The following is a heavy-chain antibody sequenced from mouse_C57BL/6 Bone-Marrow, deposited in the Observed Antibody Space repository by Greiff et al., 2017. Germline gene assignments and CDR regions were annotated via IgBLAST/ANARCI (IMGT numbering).Heavy chain of an antibody. CDR1: GYTFTSYG. V-gene: IGHV1-81*01. D-gene: IGHD4-1*01. CDR3: ARWGTGGYYFDY. Sequence: QVQLKQSGAELARPGASVKLSCKASGYTFTSYGISWVKQRTGQGLEWIGEIYPRSGNTYYNEKFKGKATLTADKSSSTAYMELRSLTSEDSAVYFCARWGTGGYYFDYWGQGTTLTVSS. CDR2: IYPRSGNT. J-gene: IGHJ2*01.